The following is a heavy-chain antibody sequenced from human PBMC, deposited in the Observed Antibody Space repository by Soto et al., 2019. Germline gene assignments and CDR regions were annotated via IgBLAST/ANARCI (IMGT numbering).Heavy chain of an antibody. CDR3: ARVYCSGGSCYYFDY. CDR2: IYLGDPDT. V-gene: IGHV5-51*01. CDR1: GYSFTSYW. Sequence: GESLKISCKGSGYSFTSYWIGWVRQMPGKGLEWMGIIYLGDPDTRYSPSFQGQVTISADKSISTAYLQWSSLKASDTAMYYCARVYCSGGSCYYFDYWGQGTLVTVSS. D-gene: IGHD2-15*01. J-gene: IGHJ4*02.